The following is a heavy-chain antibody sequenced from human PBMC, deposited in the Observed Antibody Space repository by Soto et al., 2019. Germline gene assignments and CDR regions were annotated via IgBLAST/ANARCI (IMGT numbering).Heavy chain of an antibody. V-gene: IGHV3-23*01. Sequence: PGGSLRLSCAASGFTFSSYSMSWVRQAPGKGLEWVSAISGSGGSTYYADSVKGRFTISRDNSKNTLYLQMNSLRAEDTAVYYCAKYGDLTLYYFDYWGQGTLVTVSS. J-gene: IGHJ4*02. CDR1: GFTFSSYS. CDR3: AKYGDLTLYYFDY. D-gene: IGHD4-17*01. CDR2: ISGSGGST.